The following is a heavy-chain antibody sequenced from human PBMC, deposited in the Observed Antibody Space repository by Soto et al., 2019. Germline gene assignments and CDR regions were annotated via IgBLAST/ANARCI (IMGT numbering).Heavy chain of an antibody. D-gene: IGHD1-7*01. CDR2: ISSNGGRT. CDR1: GFTFSVYA. V-gene: IGHV3-23*01. CDR3: ATYSELPYEAYLQQ. J-gene: IGHJ1*01. Sequence: EVQVLESGGGLVQPGGSLRLSCAASGFTFSVYAMSWVRQAPGKGLEWVSAISSNGGRTFYADSLRGRFTISRDNSKSALYLQMNNLRAEDTAIYYCATYSELPYEAYLQQWGQGTLVTVSS.